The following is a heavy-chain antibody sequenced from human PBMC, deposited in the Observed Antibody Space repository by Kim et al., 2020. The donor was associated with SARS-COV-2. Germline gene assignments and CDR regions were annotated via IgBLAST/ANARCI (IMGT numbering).Heavy chain of an antibody. CDR3: ARDFLGRGSYPHHGY. D-gene: IGHD1-26*01. CDR2: IIPILGIA. Sequence: SVKVSCKASGGTFSSYAISWVRQAPGQGLEWMGRIIPILGIANYAQKFQGRVTITADKSTSTAYMELSSLRSEDTAVYYCARDFLGRGSYPHHGYWGQGTLVTVSS. CDR1: GGTFSSYA. J-gene: IGHJ4*02. V-gene: IGHV1-69*04.